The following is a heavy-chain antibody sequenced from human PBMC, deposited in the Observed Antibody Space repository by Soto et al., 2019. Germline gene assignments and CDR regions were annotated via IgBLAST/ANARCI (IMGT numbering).Heavy chain of an antibody. CDR1: GFTFSSYS. V-gene: IGHV3-21*04. D-gene: IGHD6-19*01. CDR2: ISSSSSYI. Sequence: PGGSLRLSCAASGFTFSSYSMNWVRQAPGKGLEWVSSISSSSSYIYYADSVKGRFTISRDNAKNTLYLQMNSLRAEDTAVYYCAKYGKKWLYYYYYGMDVWGQGTTVTVSS. J-gene: IGHJ6*02. CDR3: AKYGKKWLYYYYYGMDV.